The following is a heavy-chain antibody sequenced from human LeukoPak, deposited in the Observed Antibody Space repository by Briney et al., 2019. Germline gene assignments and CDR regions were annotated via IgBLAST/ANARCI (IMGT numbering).Heavy chain of an antibody. CDR2: IYYSGNT. V-gene: IGHV4-59*12. Sequence: PSETLSLTCTVSGGSISNYYWSWIRQPPGKGLEWIGYIYYSGNTNYNPSLKSRVTISVDTSKNQFSLKLSSVTAADTAVYYCVRVGYYCSGGSCYYFDYWGQGTLVTVSS. D-gene: IGHD2-15*01. CDR1: GGSISNYY. CDR3: VRVGYYCSGGSCYYFDY. J-gene: IGHJ4*02.